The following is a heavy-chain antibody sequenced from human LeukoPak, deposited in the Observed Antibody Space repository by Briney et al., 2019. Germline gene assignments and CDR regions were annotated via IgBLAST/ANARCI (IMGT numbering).Heavy chain of an antibody. J-gene: IGHJ4*02. D-gene: IGHD2/OR15-2a*01. CDR2: IYTSGST. CDR3: ARGSMRGHLDY. V-gene: IGHV4-61*02. Sequence: SSQTLSLTCTVSGGSISSGSYYWSWIRQPAGKGLEWIGRIYTSGSTNYNPSLKSRVTISVDTSKNQFSLKLSSVTAADMAVYYCARGSMRGHLDYWGQGTLVTVSS. CDR1: GGSISSGSYY.